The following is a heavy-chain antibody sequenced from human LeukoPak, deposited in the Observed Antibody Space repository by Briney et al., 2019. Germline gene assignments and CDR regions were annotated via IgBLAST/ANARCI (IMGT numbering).Heavy chain of an antibody. CDR3: ARAPYDLLTGYSLNWFDP. D-gene: IGHD3-9*01. J-gene: IGHJ5*02. Sequence: ASVKVSCKASGYTFTGYYMHWVRQAPGQRLEWLGWINSDNGNTKYSHKFQGRVTITRDTSAYTAYMELRSLSSADTAVYFCARAPYDLLTGYSLNWFDPWGQGTLVTVSS. CDR2: INSDNGNT. CDR1: GYTFTGYY. V-gene: IGHV1-3*04.